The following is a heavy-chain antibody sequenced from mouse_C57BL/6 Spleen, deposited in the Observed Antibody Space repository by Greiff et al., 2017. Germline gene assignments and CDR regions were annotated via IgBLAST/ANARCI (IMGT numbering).Heavy chain of an antibody. CDR1: GYTFTDYN. J-gene: IGHJ2*01. V-gene: IGHV1-22*01. CDR3: ARLVTYDYGDYFDY. CDR2: INPNNGGT. D-gene: IGHD2-4*01. Sequence: VQLQQSGPELVKPGASVKMSCKASGYTFTDYNMHWVKQSHGKSLEWIGYINPNNGGTSYNQKFKGKATLTVNKSSSTAYMELRSLTSEDSAVYYCARLVTYDYGDYFDYWGQGTTLTVSS.